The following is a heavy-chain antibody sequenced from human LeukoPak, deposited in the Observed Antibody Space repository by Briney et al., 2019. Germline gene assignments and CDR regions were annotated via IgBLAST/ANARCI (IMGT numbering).Heavy chain of an antibody. J-gene: IGHJ6*03. D-gene: IGHD6-13*01. CDR2: MYSSGST. V-gene: IGHV4-61*02. CDR3: ARGRQQLATFYYYYYMDV. CDR1: GGSTSSGSYY. Sequence: SETLSLTCTVSGGSTSSGSYYWSWIRQPAGKGLEWIGRMYSSGSTNYNPPLKSRVTISVDTSKNQFSLKLSSVTAADTAVYYCARGRQQLATFYYYYYMDVWGKGTTVTVSS.